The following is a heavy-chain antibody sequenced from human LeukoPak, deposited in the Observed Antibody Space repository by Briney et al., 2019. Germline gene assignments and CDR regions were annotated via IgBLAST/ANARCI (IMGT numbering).Heavy chain of an antibody. Sequence: GGSLRLSCAASGFKFSNYWMSWVRQAPGKGPEWVANIKQDGSAKYYVDSVKGRFTISRDNGNSSLHLQMNGLRAEDTAVYYCIRLSGPLDDYWGQGTLVTVSS. CDR1: GFKFSNYW. CDR3: IRLSGPLDDY. V-gene: IGHV3-7*03. D-gene: IGHD1-26*01. CDR2: IKQDGSAK. J-gene: IGHJ4*02.